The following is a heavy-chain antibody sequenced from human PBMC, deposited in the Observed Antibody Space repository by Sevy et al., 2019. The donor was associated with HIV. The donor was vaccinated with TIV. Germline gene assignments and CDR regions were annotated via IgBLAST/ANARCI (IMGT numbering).Heavy chain of an antibody. CDR2: ISGGSNTI. J-gene: IGHJ4*02. D-gene: IGHD2-2*03. Sequence: GGSLRLSCAASGFTFSDYEMNWVRQAPGKGLEWVSYISGGSNTIYYANSVRGRFTISRDNAKNSLYLQMNSLRAEDTAVYYCGGELVGSGPAFDYWGQGSLVTVSS. V-gene: IGHV3-48*03. CDR3: GGELVGSGPAFDY. CDR1: GFTFSDYE.